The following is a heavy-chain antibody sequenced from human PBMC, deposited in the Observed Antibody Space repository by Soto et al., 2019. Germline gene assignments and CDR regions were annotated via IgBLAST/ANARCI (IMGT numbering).Heavy chain of an antibody. V-gene: IGHV1-3*01. CDR3: AGCTNGVCRVGYYYCMDV. D-gene: IGHD2-8*01. CDR2: INAGNGNT. Sequence: ASVKVSCKASGDTFTSYAMHWVRQAPGQRREGMGWINAGNGNTKYSQKFQGRVTITRDTSASTSYMELSSLRSEDTAVYYCAGCTNGVCRVGYYYCMDVWGQGTTGTVSS. CDR1: GDTFTSYA. J-gene: IGHJ6*02.